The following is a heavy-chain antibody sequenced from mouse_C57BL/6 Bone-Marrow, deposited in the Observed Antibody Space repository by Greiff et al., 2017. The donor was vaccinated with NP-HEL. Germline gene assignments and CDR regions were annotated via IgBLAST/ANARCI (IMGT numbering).Heavy chain of an antibody. CDR1: GFTFSSYT. J-gene: IGHJ3*01. Sequence: EVKLMESGGGLVKPGGSLKLSCAASGFTFSSYTMSWVRQTPEKRLEWVATISGGGGNTYYPDSVKGRFTISRDNAKNTLYLQMSSLRSEDTALYYCARLIPFAYWGQGTLVTVSA. CDR2: ISGGGGNT. CDR3: ARLIPFAY. V-gene: IGHV5-9*01.